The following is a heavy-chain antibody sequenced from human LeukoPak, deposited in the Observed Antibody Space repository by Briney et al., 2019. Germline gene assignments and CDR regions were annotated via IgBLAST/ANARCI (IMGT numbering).Heavy chain of an antibody. CDR3: ARGLPRNDFWSGFATYWFDP. V-gene: IGHV4-34*01. D-gene: IGHD3-3*01. CDR1: GGSFSGYY. J-gene: IGHJ5*02. Sequence: SETLSLTCAVYGGSFSGYYWSWIRQPPGKGLEWIGEINHSGSTNYNPSPRSRVTISLDRPKKQFSLKLSSVNVADTAVYYCARGLPRNDFWSGFATYWFDPWGRGTLVTVSS. CDR2: INHSGST.